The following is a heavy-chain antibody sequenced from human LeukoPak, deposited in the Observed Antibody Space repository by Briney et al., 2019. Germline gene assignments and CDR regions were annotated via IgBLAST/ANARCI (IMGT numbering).Heavy chain of an antibody. Sequence: ASVKVSCKASGYTFTSYYMHWVRQAPGQGLEWMGIINPSGGSTSYAQKFQGRVTMTRDTSTSTVYMELSSLRSEDTALYYCARSWDYYDSSGYYGGGGAFDIWGQGTMVTVSS. CDR3: ARSWDYYDSSGYYGGGGAFDI. J-gene: IGHJ3*02. D-gene: IGHD3-22*01. CDR1: GYTFTSYY. V-gene: IGHV1-46*01. CDR2: INPSGGST.